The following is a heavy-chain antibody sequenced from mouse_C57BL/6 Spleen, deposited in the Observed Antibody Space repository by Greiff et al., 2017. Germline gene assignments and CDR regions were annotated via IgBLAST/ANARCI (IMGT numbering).Heavy chain of an antibody. CDR2: ILPGRGST. V-gene: IGHV1-9*01. Sequence: QVQLKESGAELMKPGASVKLSCKATGYTFTGYWIEWVKQRPGHGLEWIGEILPGRGSTNYNEKFKGKATFTADASSNTAYMQLSSLTTEDSAISYCARSRVSVYYGNSLFAYWGQGTLVTVSA. J-gene: IGHJ3*01. CDR3: ARSRVSVYYGNSLFAY. D-gene: IGHD2-1*01. CDR1: GYTFTGYW.